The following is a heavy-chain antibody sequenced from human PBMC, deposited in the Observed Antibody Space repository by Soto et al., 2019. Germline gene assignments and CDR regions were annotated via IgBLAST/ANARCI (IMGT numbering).Heavy chain of an antibody. CDR3: ARGFYDLWSGYLSYFDD. J-gene: IGHJ4*02. CDR1: GGYLSSTIYY. V-gene: IGHV4-39*01. D-gene: IGHD3-3*01. CDR2: IYYSGSS. Sequence: SETLSLTCTFSGGYLSSTIYYWGWIRQPLGKGLEWIASIYYSGSSYYNPSLKSRVTISVDTSKSQFSLKLSSVTAADTAVYYCARGFYDLWSGYLSYFDDWGQGTLVTVS.